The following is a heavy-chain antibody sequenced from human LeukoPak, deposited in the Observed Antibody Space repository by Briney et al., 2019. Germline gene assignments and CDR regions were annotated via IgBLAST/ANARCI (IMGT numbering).Heavy chain of an antibody. J-gene: IGHJ6*02. CDR3: ARGKVRGITIFGVVDSGYYGMDV. D-gene: IGHD3-3*01. CDR1: GFTDSSNY. CDR2: IYSGGST. V-gene: IGHV3-66*01. Sequence: GGSLRLSCAASGFTDSSNYMSWVRHAPGKGLEWVSVIYSGGSTYYADSVKGRFTISRDNSKNTRYLQMNSLRAEDTAVYYCARGKVRGITIFGVVDSGYYGMDVWGQGTTVTVSS.